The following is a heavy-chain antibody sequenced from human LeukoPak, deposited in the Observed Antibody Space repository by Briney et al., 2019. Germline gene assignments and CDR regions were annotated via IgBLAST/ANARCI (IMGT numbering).Heavy chain of an antibody. Sequence: GGSLRLSCAASGFTFSSYSMNWVRQAPGKGLEWVSYISSSSSTIYYADSVKGRFTISRDNAKNSLYPQMNSLRAEDTAVYYCARVAQGYSYGYPLDYWGQGTLVTVSS. J-gene: IGHJ4*02. CDR2: ISSSSSTI. CDR3: ARVAQGYSYGYPLDY. V-gene: IGHV3-48*04. D-gene: IGHD5-18*01. CDR1: GFTFSSYS.